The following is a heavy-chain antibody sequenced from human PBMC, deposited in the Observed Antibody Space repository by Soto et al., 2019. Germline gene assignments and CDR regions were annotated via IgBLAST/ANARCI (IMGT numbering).Heavy chain of an antibody. CDR1: GGSVSSYY. D-gene: IGHD2-15*01. CDR2: IYYSGST. Sequence: PSGRLSLTCAVCGGSVSSYYWSWIRQPPGKGLEWIGYIYYSGSTYYNPSLKSRVTISVDTSKNQFSLKLSSVTAADTAVYYCARARGARYFDYWGQGTLVTVSS. J-gene: IGHJ4*02. V-gene: IGHV4-30-4*08. CDR3: ARARGARYFDY.